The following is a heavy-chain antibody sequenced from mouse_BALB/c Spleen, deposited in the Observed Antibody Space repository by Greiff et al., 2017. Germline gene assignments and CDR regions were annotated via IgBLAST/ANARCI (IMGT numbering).Heavy chain of an antibody. D-gene: IGHD2-1*01. J-gene: IGHJ2*01. CDR1: GYSFTGYT. CDR2: INPYNGGT. CDR3: AIYYGNYEGY. Sequence: VQLKQSGPELVKPGASMKISCKASGYSFTGYTMNWVKQSHGKNLEWIGLINPYNGGTSYNQKFKGKATLTVDKSSNTAYLQLSSLTSEDTAVYYCAIYYGNYEGYWGQGTTLTVTS. V-gene: IGHV1-18*01.